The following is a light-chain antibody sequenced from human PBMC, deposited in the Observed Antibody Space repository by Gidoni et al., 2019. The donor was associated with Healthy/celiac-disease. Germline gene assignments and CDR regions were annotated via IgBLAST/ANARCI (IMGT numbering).Light chain of an antibody. CDR2: EVS. V-gene: IGLV2-23*02. Sequence: SALTHPASVSGSPGQSITISCTGTSSDVGSYNLVSWYQQHPGKAPKLMIYEVSKRPSGVSNRFSGSKSGNTASLTISGLQAEDEADYYCCSYAGSSTRGYVFGTGTKVTVL. J-gene: IGLJ1*01. CDR1: SSDVGSYNL. CDR3: CSYAGSSTRGYV.